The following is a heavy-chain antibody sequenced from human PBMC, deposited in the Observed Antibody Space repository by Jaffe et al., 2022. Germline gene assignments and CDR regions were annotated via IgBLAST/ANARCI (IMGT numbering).Heavy chain of an antibody. V-gene: IGHV3-7*01. D-gene: IGHD1-1*01. J-gene: IGHJ6*03. CDR2: IKQDGSEK. CDR1: GFTFSSYW. CDR3: ARGATPATDAVEYYYYYYMDV. Sequence: EVQLVESGGGLVQPGGSLRLSCAASGFTFSSYWMSWVRQAPGKGLEWVANIKQDGSEKYYVDSVKGRFTISRDNAKNSLYLQMNSLRAEDTAVYYCARGATPATDAVEYYYYYYMDVWGKGTTVTVSS.